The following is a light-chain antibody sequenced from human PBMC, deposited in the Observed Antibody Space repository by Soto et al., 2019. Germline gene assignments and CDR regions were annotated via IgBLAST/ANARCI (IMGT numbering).Light chain of an antibody. Sequence: DIVMTQSPDSLAVSLGERATINCKSSQSVLYSSNNKNYLAWYQQKPGQPPKLLIYWASTRESGVPARFSGSGSGTDFTLTISSLQAEDVAVYYCQQYYRTPPWFGQGNKVEIK. CDR1: QSVLYSSNNKNY. V-gene: IGKV4-1*01. CDR3: QQYYRTPPW. J-gene: IGKJ1*01. CDR2: WAS.